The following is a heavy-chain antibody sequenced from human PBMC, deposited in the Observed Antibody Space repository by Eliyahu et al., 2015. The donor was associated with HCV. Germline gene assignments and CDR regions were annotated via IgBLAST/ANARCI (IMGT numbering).Heavy chain of an antibody. V-gene: IGHV4-38-2*02. CDR2: IYRSGVT. Sequence: QVQLQESGPGLVKPSETLSLTCTVSHYSISXGYHWGWIRQPPGKGLEWIGSIYRSGVTYYNPSLRSRVIISVDTSKNQFSLRLSSVTAADTAVYYCARVDWTSDYWGQGTLVSVSS. D-gene: IGHD3/OR15-3a*01. J-gene: IGHJ4*02. CDR3: ARVDWTSDY. CDR1: HYSISXGYH.